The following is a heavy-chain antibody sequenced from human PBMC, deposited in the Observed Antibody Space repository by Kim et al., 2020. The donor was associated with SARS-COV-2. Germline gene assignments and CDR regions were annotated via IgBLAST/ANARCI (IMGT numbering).Heavy chain of an antibody. D-gene: IGHD6-19*01. CDR1: GGSISSSSHY. J-gene: IGHJ4*01. Sequence: SETLSLTSSVSGGSISSSSHYWGWIRQSPGKGLEWIGSIYASGSTYYNPSLESRVVVSVDKTKNQFSLNLRSVTASDRGVYFCARQYSSGWYGLTYFDY. CDR2: IYASGST. V-gene: IGHV4-39*01. CDR3: ARQYSSGWYGLTYFDY.